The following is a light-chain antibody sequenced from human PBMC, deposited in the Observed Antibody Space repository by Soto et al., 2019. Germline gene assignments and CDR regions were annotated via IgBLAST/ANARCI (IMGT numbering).Light chain of an antibody. Sequence: DIQMTQSPSTLSASVGDRVTITCRASQSINSWLAWYQQKPGKAPQILIYDASTLKSGVPSRFSASGSGTEFTLIISSPQPYDFATYYCQQYTSYSWTFGQGTKVEI. CDR1: QSINSW. V-gene: IGKV1-5*01. CDR3: QQYTSYSWT. J-gene: IGKJ1*01. CDR2: DAS.